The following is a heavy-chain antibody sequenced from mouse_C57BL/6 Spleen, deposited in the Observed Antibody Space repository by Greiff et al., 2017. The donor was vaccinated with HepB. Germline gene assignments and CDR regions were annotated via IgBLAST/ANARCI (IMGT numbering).Heavy chain of an antibody. D-gene: IGHD1-1*01. CDR2: IDPETGGT. CDR1: GYTFTDYE. V-gene: IGHV1-15*01. CDR3: TRGVTTVVPDY. J-gene: IGHJ2*01. Sequence: QVQLKQSGAELVRPGASVTLSCKASGYTFTDYEMHWVKQTPVHGLEWIGAIDPETGGTAYNQKFKGKAILTADKSSSTAYMELRSLTSEDSAVYYCTRGVTTVVPDYWGQGTTLTVSS.